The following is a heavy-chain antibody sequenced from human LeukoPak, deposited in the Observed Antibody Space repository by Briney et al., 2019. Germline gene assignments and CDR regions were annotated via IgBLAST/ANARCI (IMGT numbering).Heavy chain of an antibody. CDR3: AKARYSGSYWWVFDY. V-gene: IGHV3-23*01. D-gene: IGHD1-26*01. CDR2: ISGSGGST. J-gene: IGHJ4*02. CDR1: GFTFSSYA. Sequence: GGSLRLSYAASGFTFSSYAMSWVRQAPGKGLEWVSAISGSGGSTYYADSVKGRFTISRDNSKNTLYLQMNSLRAEDTAVYYCAKARYSGSYWWVFDYWGQGTLVTVSS.